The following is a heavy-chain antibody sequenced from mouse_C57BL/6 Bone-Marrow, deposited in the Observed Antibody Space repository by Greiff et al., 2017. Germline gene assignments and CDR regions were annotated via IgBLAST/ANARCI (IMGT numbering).Heavy chain of an antibody. J-gene: IGHJ4*01. D-gene: IGHD2-2*01. Sequence: EVKLVESGGGLVQPGGSLSLSCAASGFTFTDYYMSWVRQPPGKALEWLGFIRNKANGYTTEYNASVKGRFTISRDNSQSILYLQMNALRAEDSATYYCARYSLYYGSFYAMDYWGQGTSVTVSS. CDR1: GFTFTDYY. V-gene: IGHV7-3*01. CDR3: ARYSLYYGSFYAMDY. CDR2: IRNKANGYTT.